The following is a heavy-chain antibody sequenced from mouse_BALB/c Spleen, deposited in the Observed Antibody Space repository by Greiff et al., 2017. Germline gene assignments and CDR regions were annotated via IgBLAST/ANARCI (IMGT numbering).Heavy chain of an antibody. CDR2: INPDSSTI. CDR1: GFDFSRYW. V-gene: IGHV4-1*02. Sequence: EVKLEESGGGLVQPGGSLKLSCAASGFDFSRYWMSWVRQAPGKGLEWIGEINPDSSTINYTPSLKDKFIISRDNAKNTLYLQMSKVRSEDTALYYCARRELTGTVAYWGQGTLVTVSA. J-gene: IGHJ3*01. CDR3: ARRELTGTVAY. D-gene: IGHD4-1*01.